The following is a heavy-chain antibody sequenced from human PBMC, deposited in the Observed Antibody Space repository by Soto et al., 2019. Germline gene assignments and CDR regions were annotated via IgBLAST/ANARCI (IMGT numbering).Heavy chain of an antibody. Sequence: GGPLRLSCAASGFNFSSYWMSWIRQAPGKGLEWVANIKQDGSEKYYVDSVKGRFTISRDNAKNSLYLQMNSLRAEDTAVYYCARDRYDFWSGYYNYWGQGTLVTVSS. V-gene: IGHV3-7*05. CDR1: GFNFSSYW. J-gene: IGHJ4*02. D-gene: IGHD3-3*01. CDR3: ARDRYDFWSGYYNY. CDR2: IKQDGSEK.